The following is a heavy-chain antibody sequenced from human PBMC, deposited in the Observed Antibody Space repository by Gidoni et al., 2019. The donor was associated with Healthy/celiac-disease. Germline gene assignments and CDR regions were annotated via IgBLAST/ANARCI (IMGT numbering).Heavy chain of an antibody. Sequence: EVQLVESGGGLVQPGRSLRLSCAASGFTFDDYAMHWVRQAPGKGLEWASGISWNSGSIGYADSVKGRFTISRDNAKNSLYLQMNSLRAEDTALYYCAKARSYYYFDYWGQGTLVTVSS. CDR2: ISWNSGSI. V-gene: IGHV3-9*01. CDR3: AKARSYYYFDY. D-gene: IGHD1-26*01. CDR1: GFTFDDYA. J-gene: IGHJ4*02.